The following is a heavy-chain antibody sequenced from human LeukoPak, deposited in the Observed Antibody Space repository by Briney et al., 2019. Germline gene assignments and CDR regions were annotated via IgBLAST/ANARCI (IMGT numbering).Heavy chain of an antibody. D-gene: IGHD3-22*01. CDR3: ASAGHDGIGYKVC. CDR1: GGSISSTSYF. J-gene: IGHJ4*02. CDR2: LYYSGST. Sequence: PSETLSLTCTVSGGSISSTSYFWGWIRQPPGKGLEWIGSLYYSGSTYYNPSLKSRVTISVDKSKNQFSLRLSSVTAADTAVYYCASAGHDGIGYKVCWGQGTLVTVSS. V-gene: IGHV4-39*07.